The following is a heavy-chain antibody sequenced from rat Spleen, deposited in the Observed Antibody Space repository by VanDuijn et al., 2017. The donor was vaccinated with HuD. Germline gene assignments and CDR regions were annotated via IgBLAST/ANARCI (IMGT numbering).Heavy chain of an antibody. CDR2: ISPSGGST. V-gene: IGHV5-25*01. J-gene: IGHJ2*01. Sequence: EVQLVESGGGLVQPGRSMKLSCAASGFTFSNYDMAWVRQAPTKGLEWVASISPSGGSTYYRDSVKGRFTISRDNAKSTLYLQMDSLRSEDTATYYCAVAGFDYWGQGVMVTVSS. CDR3: AVAGFDY. D-gene: IGHD4-3*01. CDR1: GFTFSNYD.